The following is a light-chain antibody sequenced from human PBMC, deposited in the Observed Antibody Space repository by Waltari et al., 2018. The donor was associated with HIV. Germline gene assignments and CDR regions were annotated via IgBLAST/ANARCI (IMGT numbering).Light chain of an antibody. CDR2: RTN. CDR3: AAWDDGLSGPV. J-gene: IGLJ3*02. V-gene: IGLV1-47*01. CDR1: SSNIGSNY. Sequence: QSVLTQPPSASGTPGQRVTISCSGSSSNIGSNYVYWYQQLPGTAPKLLIYRTNQRPSGVPDRFYGSKSGTSASLAITGLRSEDEADYYCAAWDDGLSGPVFGGGTKLTVL.